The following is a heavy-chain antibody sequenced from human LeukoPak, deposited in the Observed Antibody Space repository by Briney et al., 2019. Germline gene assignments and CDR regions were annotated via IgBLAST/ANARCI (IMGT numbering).Heavy chain of an antibody. D-gene: IGHD1-20*01. CDR3: ARVITGTTNWFDP. V-gene: IGHV4-28*03. CDR2: IYYSGST. CDR1: GYSISSSNW. J-gene: IGHJ5*02. Sequence: KPSDTLFLTCAVSGYSISSSNWWGWIRQPPGKGLEWIGYIYYSGSTYYNPSLKSRVTMSVDTSKKQFSLKLSSVTAVDTAVYYCARVITGTTNWFDPWGQGTLVTVSS.